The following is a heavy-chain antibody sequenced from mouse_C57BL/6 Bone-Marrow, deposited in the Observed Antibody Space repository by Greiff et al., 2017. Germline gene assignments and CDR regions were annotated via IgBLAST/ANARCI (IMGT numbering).Heavy chain of an antibody. CDR2: IDPEDGAT. Sequence: EVQLQQSGAELVKPGASVKLSCTASGFNIKDYYIHWVKQRTEQGLEWIGRIDPEDGATKYAPKFQDKATITPDTSSNTAYLQLSSLTSEDTAVYYCTRSLIYYGTNYWGQGTTLTVSS. D-gene: IGHD1-1*01. CDR3: TRSLIYYGTNY. J-gene: IGHJ2*01. V-gene: IGHV14-2*01. CDR1: GFNIKDYY.